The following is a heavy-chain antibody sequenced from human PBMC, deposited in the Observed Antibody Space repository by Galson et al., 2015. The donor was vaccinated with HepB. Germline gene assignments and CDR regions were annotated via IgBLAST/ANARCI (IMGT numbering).Heavy chain of an antibody. CDR3: VKGYYYGSGSYVGNWFDP. D-gene: IGHD3-10*01. V-gene: IGHV3-23*01. J-gene: IGHJ5*02. CDR2: ISGSSGGSGGST. Sequence: SLRLSCAASGFTFSSYAMSWVRQAPGKGLEWVSAISGSSGGSGGSTYYADSVKGRFTISRDNSKNTLYLQMNSLRAEDTAVYYCVKGYYYGSGSYVGNWFDPWGQGTLVTVSS. CDR1: GFTFSSYA.